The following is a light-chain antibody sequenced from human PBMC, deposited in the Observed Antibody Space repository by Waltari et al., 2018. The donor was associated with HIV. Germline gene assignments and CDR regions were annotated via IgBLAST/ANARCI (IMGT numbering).Light chain of an antibody. J-gene: IGLJ3*02. CDR2: EAT. Sequence: QPALTQPASVSGSPGQSIIISCPRSTTDLVENYFCWYQQHPGKAPKRLIYEATKRPSGISDRFSGSKSDGTASVTISGLRSEDEAQYFCGSWSSKGTPWVFGGGTKVTVL. CDR1: TTDLVENY. V-gene: IGLV2-14*01. CDR3: GSWSSKGTPWV.